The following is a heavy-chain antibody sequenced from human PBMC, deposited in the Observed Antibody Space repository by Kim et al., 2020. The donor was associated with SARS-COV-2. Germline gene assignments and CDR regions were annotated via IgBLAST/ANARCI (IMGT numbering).Heavy chain of an antibody. CDR2: IWYDGSNK. CDR1: GFTFSSYG. Sequence: GGSLRLSCAASGFTFSSYGMHWVRQAPGKGLEWVAVIWYDGSNKYYADSVKGRFTISRENSKNTLYLQMNSLRAEDTAVYYCARDPSERGWYHYYYYYGMDVWGQGTTVTVSS. J-gene: IGHJ6*02. D-gene: IGHD6-19*01. V-gene: IGHV3-33*01. CDR3: ARDPSERGWYHYYYYYGMDV.